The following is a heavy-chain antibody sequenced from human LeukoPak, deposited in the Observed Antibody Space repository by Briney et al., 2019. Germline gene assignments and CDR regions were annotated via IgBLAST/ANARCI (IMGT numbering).Heavy chain of an antibody. D-gene: IGHD4-17*01. V-gene: IGHV4-59*01. CDR2: IYYSGST. Sequence: TSETLSLTCTVSGGSISSYYWSWIRQPPGKGLEWIGYIYYSGSTNYNPSLKSRVTISVDTSKNQFSLKLSSVTAADTAVYYCARTSYGDYEEYAFDIWGQGTMVTVSS. J-gene: IGHJ3*02. CDR1: GGSISSYY. CDR3: ARTSYGDYEEYAFDI.